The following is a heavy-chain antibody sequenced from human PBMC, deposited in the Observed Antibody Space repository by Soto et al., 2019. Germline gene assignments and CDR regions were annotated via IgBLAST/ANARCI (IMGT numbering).Heavy chain of an antibody. D-gene: IGHD3-22*01. CDR2: IIPIFGTA. V-gene: IGHV1-69*06. CDR1: GGTFSSYA. Sequence: GASLKVSCKASGGTFSSYAISWVRQAPGQGLEWMGGIIPIFGTANYAQKFQGRVTITADKSTSTAYMELSSLRSEDTAVYYCARLRNYYDSRYFDLWGRGTLVTVSS. J-gene: IGHJ2*01. CDR3: ARLRNYYDSRYFDL.